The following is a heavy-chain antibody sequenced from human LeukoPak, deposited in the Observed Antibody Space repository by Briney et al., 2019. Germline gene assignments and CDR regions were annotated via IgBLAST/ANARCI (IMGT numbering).Heavy chain of an antibody. CDR2: IFYSGST. Sequence: SETLSLTCAVYGGSFSGYYWSWIRQPPGKGLEWIGNIFYSGSTYYSPSLRSRVTISLDTSKNQFSLKLSSVTAADTAVYYCARLSGYGLHYYYYMDVWGSGTTVTVSS. CDR1: GGSFSGYY. V-gene: IGHV4-34*12. J-gene: IGHJ6*03. CDR3: ARLSGYGLHYYYYMDV. D-gene: IGHD5-12*01.